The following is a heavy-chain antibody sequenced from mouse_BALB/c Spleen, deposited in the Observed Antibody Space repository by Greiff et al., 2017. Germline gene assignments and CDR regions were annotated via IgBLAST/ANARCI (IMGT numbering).Heavy chain of an antibody. CDR3: ARTSEYGNYRYAMDY. J-gene: IGHJ4*01. Sequence: EVQLVESGGGLVKPGGSLKLSCAASGFTFSSYAMSWVRQTPEKRLEWVASISSGGSTYYPDSVKGRFTISRDNARNILYLQMSSLRSEDTAMYYCARTSEYGNYRYAMDYWGQGTSVTVSS. D-gene: IGHD2-10*02. CDR2: ISSGGST. CDR1: GFTFSSYA. V-gene: IGHV5-6-5*01.